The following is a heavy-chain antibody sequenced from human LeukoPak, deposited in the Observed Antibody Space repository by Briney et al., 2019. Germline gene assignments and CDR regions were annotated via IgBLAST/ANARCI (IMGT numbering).Heavy chain of an antibody. CDR3: ARDPVEWELLLDY. D-gene: IGHD1-26*01. V-gene: IGHV3-9*02. Sequence: GGSLRLSCAASGFTSVDYAMHWVRQAPGKGLEWVSGISWNSGSIGYADSVKGRFTMSRDNARNSVFLQMSGLSVEDTAVYYCARDPVEWELLLDYWGQGTLVTLSS. CDR1: GFTSVDYA. CDR2: ISWNSGSI. J-gene: IGHJ4*02.